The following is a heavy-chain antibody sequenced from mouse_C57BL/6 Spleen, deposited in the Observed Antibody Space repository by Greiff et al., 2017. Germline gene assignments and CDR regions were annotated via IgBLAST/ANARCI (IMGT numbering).Heavy chain of an antibody. CDR1: GYTFTDYY. Sequence: EVKLQQSGPELVKPGASVKISCKASGYTFTDYYMNWVKQSHGKSLEWIGDINPNNGGTSYNQKFKGKATLTVDKSSSTAYMELRSLTSEDSAVYYCAREDYYGSRYFDYWGKGTTLTVSS. J-gene: IGHJ2*01. CDR2: INPNNGGT. V-gene: IGHV1-26*01. D-gene: IGHD1-1*01. CDR3: AREDYYGSRYFDY.